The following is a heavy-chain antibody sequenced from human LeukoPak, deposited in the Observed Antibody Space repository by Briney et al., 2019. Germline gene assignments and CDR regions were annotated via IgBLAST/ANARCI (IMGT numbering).Heavy chain of an antibody. V-gene: IGHV1-2*02. CDR2: INPNSGGT. CDR3: ARLSSWSSIGPFDY. D-gene: IGHD6-13*01. Sequence: GASVKVSCKASGYTFTGYYMHWVRQAPGQGLEWMGWINPNSGGTNYAQKFQGRVTMTRDTSISTAYMELSRLRSDDTAVYYCARLSSWSSIGPFDYWGQGTLVTVSS. J-gene: IGHJ4*02. CDR1: GYTFTGYY.